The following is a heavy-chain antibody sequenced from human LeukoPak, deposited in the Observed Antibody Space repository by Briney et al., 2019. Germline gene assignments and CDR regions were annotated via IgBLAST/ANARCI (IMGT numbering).Heavy chain of an antibody. CDR3: ARGVGFIGGWFDP. J-gene: IGHJ5*02. V-gene: IGHV4-39*07. CDR2: IYYSGST. D-gene: IGHD1-26*01. CDR1: GGSISSSSYY. Sequence: SETLYLTCTVSGGSISSSSYYWGWIRQPPGKGLEWIGSIYYSGSTYYNPSLKSRVTISVDTSKNQFSLKLSSVTAADTAVYYCARGVGFIGGWFDPWGQGTLVTVSS.